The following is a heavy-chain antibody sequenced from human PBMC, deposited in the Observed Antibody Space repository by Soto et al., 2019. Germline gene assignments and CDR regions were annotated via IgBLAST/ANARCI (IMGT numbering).Heavy chain of an antibody. CDR1: GSSFTSYG. CDR2: ISTYNGDT. Sequence: GASVKVSFRASGSSFTSYGINLVRQAPGQGLEWMGWISTYNGDTNYAQKLQGRVTMTTDTSTTTAYMELRSLRSDDTAVYYCARGDSTGSPRGWFDPWGQGTLVTVSS. J-gene: IGHJ5*02. D-gene: IGHD6-19*01. CDR3: ARGDSTGSPRGWFDP. V-gene: IGHV1-18*04.